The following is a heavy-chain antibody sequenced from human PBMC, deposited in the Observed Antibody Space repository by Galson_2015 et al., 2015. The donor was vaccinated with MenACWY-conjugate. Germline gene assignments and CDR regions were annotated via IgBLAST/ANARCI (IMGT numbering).Heavy chain of an antibody. CDR1: GGTFSSYT. CDR3: ARPLLGVTKQKQDYYGMDV. Sequence: SVKVSCKASGGTFSSYTITWVRQVPGQGLEWMGRITPIFGITKYAQKFQGRITITADRPSSTAYMELSSLRSEDTAVYYCARPLLGVTKQKQDYYGMDVWGQGTTVTVSS. D-gene: IGHD1-26*01. V-gene: IGHV1-69*02. CDR2: ITPIFGIT. J-gene: IGHJ6*02.